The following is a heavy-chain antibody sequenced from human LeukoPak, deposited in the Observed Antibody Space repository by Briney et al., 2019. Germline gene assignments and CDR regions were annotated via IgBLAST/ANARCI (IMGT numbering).Heavy chain of an antibody. V-gene: IGHV3-23*01. Sequence: GGSLRLSCAASEFTFSSYTMDWVRQAPGKGLEWVSGISGSGGSTFYADSVKGRFTISRDNSKNTLYLQMNSLRDEDTAVYYCAKDRAYYSDSSGYYLVRAYDYWGQGTLVTVSS. CDR2: ISGSGGST. CDR3: AKDRAYYSDSSGYYLVRAYDY. J-gene: IGHJ4*02. D-gene: IGHD3-22*01. CDR1: EFTFSSYT.